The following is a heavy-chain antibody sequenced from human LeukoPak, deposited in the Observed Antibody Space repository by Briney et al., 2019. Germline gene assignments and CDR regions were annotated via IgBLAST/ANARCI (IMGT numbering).Heavy chain of an antibody. CDR2: IYSGGST. CDR1: GFSVSSNY. V-gene: IGHV3-53*01. J-gene: IGHJ4*02. D-gene: IGHD3-22*01. Sequence: GRSLRLSCAASGFSVSSNYMSWVRQAPGRGLQCVSVIYSGGSTYYADSVKGRFTISRDNSKNTLYLQMNSLRAEDTSVYYCATRRGRSSGYYPPSYWGQGTLVTVSS. CDR3: ATRRGRSSGYYPPSY.